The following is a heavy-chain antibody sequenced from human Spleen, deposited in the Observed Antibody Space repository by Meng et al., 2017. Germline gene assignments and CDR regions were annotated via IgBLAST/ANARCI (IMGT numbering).Heavy chain of an antibody. CDR1: GFTFSSYA. CDR2: ISYDGSNK. CDR3: TREGATY. Sequence: GGSLRLSCAASGFTFSSYAMHWVRQAPGKGLEWVAVISYDGSNKYYADSVKGRFTISRDNSKNTLFLQMNSLRAEDTAVYYCTREGATYWGQGIMVTVSS. V-gene: IGHV3-30*04. J-gene: IGHJ4*02.